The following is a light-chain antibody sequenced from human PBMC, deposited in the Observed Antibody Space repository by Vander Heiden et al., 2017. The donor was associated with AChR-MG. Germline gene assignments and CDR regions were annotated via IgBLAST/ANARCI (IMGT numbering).Light chain of an antibody. CDR2: GNT. J-gene: IGLJ2*01. CDR1: SPNMGASYD. V-gene: IGLV1-40*01. Sequence: QSVLTQPPSVSGAPGQRVTISCTGSSPNMGASYDGHWYQHLPGAAPKLLIYGNTNRPSGVPDRFSGSRSGTSASLAITGLQADDEADYYCQSYDNSLSGLAVVFGGGTKLTVL. CDR3: QSYDNSLSGLAVV.